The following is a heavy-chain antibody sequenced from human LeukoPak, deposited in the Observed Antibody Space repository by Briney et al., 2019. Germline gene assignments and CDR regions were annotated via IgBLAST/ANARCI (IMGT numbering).Heavy chain of an antibody. Sequence: SQTLSLTCTVSGGSISSGGYYWSWIRQHPGKGLEWIGYIYYSGSTYYNPSLKSRVTISVDTSKDQFSLKLSSVTAADTAVYYCARVRRDEGMATINDAFDTWGQGTMVTVSS. D-gene: IGHD5-24*01. J-gene: IGHJ3*02. CDR3: ARVRRDEGMATINDAFDT. CDR2: IYYSGST. V-gene: IGHV4-31*03. CDR1: GGSISSGGYY.